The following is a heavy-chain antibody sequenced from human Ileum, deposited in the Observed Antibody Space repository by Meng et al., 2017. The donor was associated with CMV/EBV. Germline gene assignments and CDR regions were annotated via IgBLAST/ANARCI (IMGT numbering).Heavy chain of an antibody. V-gene: IGHV3-11*01. CDR1: GLNVSECY. J-gene: IGHJ4*02. D-gene: IGHD3-16*01. CDR2: SSASGSDM. CDR3: AREGLMGAFEF. Sequence: WAGTGLNVSECYMGWIRQATGKGRGWLSYSSASGSDMDFADSVKGRFTMSRDKAKNLLFLQMNDLRGDDTAVYYCAREGLMGAFEFWGQGALVTVSS.